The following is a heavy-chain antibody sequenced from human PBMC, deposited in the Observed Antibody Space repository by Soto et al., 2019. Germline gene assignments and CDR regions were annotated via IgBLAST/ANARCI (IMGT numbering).Heavy chain of an antibody. CDR2: IWYDGSNK. Sequence: QPGGSLRLSCAASGFTFSSYGMHWVRQAPGKGLEWVAVIWYDGSNKYYADSVKGRFTISRDNSKNTLYLQMNSLRAEDTAVYYCARDGAVAAFSGYGMDVWGQGTTVTVSS. D-gene: IGHD6-19*01. V-gene: IGHV3-33*01. J-gene: IGHJ6*02. CDR1: GFTFSSYG. CDR3: ARDGAVAAFSGYGMDV.